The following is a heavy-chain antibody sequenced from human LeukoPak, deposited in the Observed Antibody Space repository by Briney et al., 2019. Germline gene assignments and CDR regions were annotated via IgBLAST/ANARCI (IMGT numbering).Heavy chain of an antibody. Sequence: SETLSVTCTVSGGSISSSSYYWGWIRQPPGKGLEWIGSIYYSGSTCYNPSLKSRVTISVDTSKNQFSLKLSSVTAADTAVYYCAAGESGGFDYWGQGTLGTVSS. CDR1: GGSISSSSYY. J-gene: IGHJ4*02. D-gene: IGHD7-27*01. CDR3: AAGESGGFDY. CDR2: IYYSGST. V-gene: IGHV4-39*01.